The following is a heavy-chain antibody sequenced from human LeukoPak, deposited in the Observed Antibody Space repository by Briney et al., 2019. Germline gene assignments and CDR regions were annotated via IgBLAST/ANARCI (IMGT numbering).Heavy chain of an antibody. Sequence: ASVKVSCKASGYTFTGYYMHWVRQAPGQGLEWMGWINPNSGGTNYAQKFQGRVTMTRNTSISTAYMELSSLRSEDTAVYYCARGPSYSYCGGDCLLYYYGMDVWGQGTTVTVSS. CDR2: INPNSGGT. D-gene: IGHD2-21*02. CDR1: GYTFTGYY. J-gene: IGHJ6*02. CDR3: ARGPSYSYCGGDCLLYYYGMDV. V-gene: IGHV1-2*02.